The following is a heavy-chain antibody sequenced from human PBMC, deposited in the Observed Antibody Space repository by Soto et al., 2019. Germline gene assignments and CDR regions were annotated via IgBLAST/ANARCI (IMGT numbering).Heavy chain of an antibody. CDR1: GGSISRNNW. D-gene: IGHD2-8*02. J-gene: IGHJ4*02. Sequence: SETLSLTCAVSGGSISRNNWWSWVRQPPGKGLEWIGEIFHSGNTNYNPSLKSRVTLTVDKSKNQFSLKLTSVTAADTAVYYCARDKITGLFDYWGQGTLVTVS. CDR2: IFHSGNT. V-gene: IGHV4-4*02. CDR3: ARDKITGLFDY.